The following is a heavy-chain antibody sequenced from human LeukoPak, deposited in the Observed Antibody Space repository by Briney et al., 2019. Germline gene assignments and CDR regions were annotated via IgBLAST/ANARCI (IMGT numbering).Heavy chain of an antibody. V-gene: IGHV3-30*03. CDR1: GFTFSSYG. CDR2: ISYDGSNK. CDR3: ARGQQLPLKGYFLDY. Sequence: GRSLRLSCAASGFTFSSYGMHWVRQAPGKGLEWVAVISYDGSNKYYADSVKGRFTISRDNSKNTLYLQMNSLRAEDTAVYYCARGQQLPLKGYFLDYWGQGTLVTVSS. J-gene: IGHJ4*02. D-gene: IGHD6-13*01.